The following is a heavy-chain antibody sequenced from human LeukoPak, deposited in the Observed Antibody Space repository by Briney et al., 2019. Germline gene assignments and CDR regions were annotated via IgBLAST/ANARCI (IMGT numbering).Heavy chain of an antibody. J-gene: IGHJ2*01. D-gene: IGHD2-2*01. CDR2: IRYDGSNK. V-gene: IGHV3-30*02. Sequence: GGSLRLSCAASGFTFSSHGMHWVRQAPGKGLEWVAFIRYDGSNKYYADSVKGRFTISRDNSKNTLYLQMNSLRAEDTAVYYCAKGSVHCSSTSCYSWNWYFDLWGRGTLVTVSS. CDR3: AKGSVHCSSTSCYSWNWYFDL. CDR1: GFTFSSHG.